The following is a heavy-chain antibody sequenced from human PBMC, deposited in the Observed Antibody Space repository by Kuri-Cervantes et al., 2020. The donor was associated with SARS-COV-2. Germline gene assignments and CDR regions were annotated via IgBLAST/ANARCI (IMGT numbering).Heavy chain of an antibody. CDR3: AREKVVGIRYYYYGMDV. J-gene: IGHJ6*02. V-gene: IGHV3-48*03. CDR2: ISSSGSTI. D-gene: IGHD6-19*01. Sequence: GGSLRLSCAASGFTFSSYEMNWVRQAPGKGLEWVSYISSSGSTIYYADSVKGRFTISRDNAKNSLYLQMNSLRAEDTAVYYCAREKVVGIRYYYYGMDVWGQGTTVTVSS. CDR1: GFTFSSYE.